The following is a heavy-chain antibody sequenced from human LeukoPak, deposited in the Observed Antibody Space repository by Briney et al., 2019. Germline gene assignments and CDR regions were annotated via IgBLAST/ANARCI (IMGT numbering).Heavy chain of an antibody. V-gene: IGHV4-34*01. CDR2: INHSGST. D-gene: IGHD6-13*01. CDR1: GGSFSGYF. Sequence: PSETLSLTCAVYGGSFSGYFWSWIRQPPGKGLEWIWEINHSGSTNYNPSLKSRVTISVDTSKNQFSLKLSSVTAADTAVYYCARGRVSDRTEQQLAFDYWGQGTLVTVSS. J-gene: IGHJ4*02. CDR3: ARGRVSDRTEQQLAFDY.